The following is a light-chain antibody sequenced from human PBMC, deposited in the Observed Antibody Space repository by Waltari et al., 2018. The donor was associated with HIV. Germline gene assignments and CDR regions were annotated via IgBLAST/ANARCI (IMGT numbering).Light chain of an antibody. V-gene: IGLV1-44*01. CDR2: SNN. CDR3: AAWDATLKALL. J-gene: IGLJ2*01. Sequence: QSVLTQPPSASGTPGQRVTISCSGSDSNIGSDVVNWYQQLPGTAPKLLIYSNNHRPSGVPDRFSGSKSGTSASLVISGLQSEDEGSYYCAAWDATLKALLFGGGTKLTVL. CDR1: DSNIGSDV.